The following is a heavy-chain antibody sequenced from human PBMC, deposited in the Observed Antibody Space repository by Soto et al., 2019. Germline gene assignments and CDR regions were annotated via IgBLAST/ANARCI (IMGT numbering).Heavy chain of an antibody. V-gene: IGHV3-21*01. Sequence: GGSLRLSCVGSGFTFITYSINCVLQSPVKGLEWVSSISSRSDIYYADSVKGRFTISRDNAKNSVSLQMNSLRAEDTAVYYCAREYTAWPLAYGLDVWGQGTTVTVSS. J-gene: IGHJ6*02. CDR3: AREYTAWPLAYGLDV. D-gene: IGHD2-2*02. CDR2: ISSRSDI. CDR1: GFTFITYS.